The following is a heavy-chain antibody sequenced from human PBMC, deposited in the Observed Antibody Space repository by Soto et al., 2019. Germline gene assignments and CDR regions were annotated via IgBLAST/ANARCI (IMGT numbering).Heavy chain of an antibody. CDR3: ASDCSGGSCTSFDY. V-gene: IGHV4-34*01. CDR1: GGSFSGYY. J-gene: IGHJ4*02. D-gene: IGHD2-15*01. CDR2: INHSGST. Sequence: SETLSLTCAVYGGSFSGYYWSWIRQPPGKGLEWIGEINHSGSTNYNPSLKSRVTISVDTSKNKYSLKLSSVTAADTAMYYCASDCSGGSCTSFDYWGQGTLVTVSS.